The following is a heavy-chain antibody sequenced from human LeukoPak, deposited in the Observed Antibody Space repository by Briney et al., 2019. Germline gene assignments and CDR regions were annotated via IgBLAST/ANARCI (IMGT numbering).Heavy chain of an antibody. Sequence: GGSLRLSCAASGFTFDYYTMCWVRHAPGKGLEWVSLISMDGTNIHYADSVKGRFTISRDNSKNSLYLQMNNLRTQDTALYYCAKGRRRGYAYGSIEHWGQGTQVTVSS. D-gene: IGHD3-10*01. V-gene: IGHV3-43*01. CDR2: ISMDGTNI. J-gene: IGHJ4*02. CDR1: GFTFDYYT. CDR3: AKGRRRGYAYGSIEH.